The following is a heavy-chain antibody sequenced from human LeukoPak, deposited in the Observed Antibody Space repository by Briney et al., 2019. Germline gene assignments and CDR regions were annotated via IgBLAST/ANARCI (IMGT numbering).Heavy chain of an antibody. CDR3: AREKDSSSLGNSFDY. CDR2: IYSGGYT. Sequence: PGGSLRLSCAASGFTVSSNYMSWVRQAPGKGLEWVSVIYSGGYTYYADSVKGRFTISRDSSKNTLYLQMNSLRAEDTAVYYCAREKDSSSLGNSFDYWGQGTLVTVSS. V-gene: IGHV3-53*01. J-gene: IGHJ4*02. D-gene: IGHD6-6*01. CDR1: GFTVSSNY.